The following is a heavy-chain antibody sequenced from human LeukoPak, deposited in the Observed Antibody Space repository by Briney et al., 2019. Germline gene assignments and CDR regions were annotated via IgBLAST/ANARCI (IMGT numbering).Heavy chain of an antibody. D-gene: IGHD5-12*01. CDR3: AKDNQYSGYDFQSNWFDP. CDR2: ISGDGGST. J-gene: IGHJ5*02. V-gene: IGHV3-43*02. Sequence: GGSLRLSCTASGFTFDDYAMHWVRQAPGKGLEWVSLISGDGGSTYYADSVKGRFTISRDNSKNSLYLQMNTLRTEDTALYYCAKDNQYSGYDFQSNWFDPWGQGTLVTVSS. CDR1: GFTFDDYA.